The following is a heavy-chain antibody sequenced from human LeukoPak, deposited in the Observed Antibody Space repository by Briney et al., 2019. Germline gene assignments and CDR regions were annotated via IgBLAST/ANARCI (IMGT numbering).Heavy chain of an antibody. V-gene: IGHV4-4*08. CDR2: VSGSGRT. Sequence: SETLSLTCSVSFASMSDYKWSWIRQPPGRGLEGIGSVSGSGRTNYNPSLKSRVPISLDASNTQFFLNLSSVTATATAMYYCAGLLFFDFLTGPQSWGQGTLVTVSS. CDR3: AGLLFFDFLTGPQS. J-gene: IGHJ5*02. D-gene: IGHD3-9*01. CDR1: FASMSDYK.